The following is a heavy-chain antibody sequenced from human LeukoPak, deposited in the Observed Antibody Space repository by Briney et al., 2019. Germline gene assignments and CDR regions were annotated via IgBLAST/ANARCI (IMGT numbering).Heavy chain of an antibody. D-gene: IGHD3-10*01. CDR2: INHSGST. Sequence: PSENLSLNSAVYGVTFSGYYWSWIRQPPGKGLEWIGEINHSGSTNYNPCLKSRVTISVDTSKNQFTLKLSSVTAADTAVYYCARGLGWGYYGSGSYYLYFDYWGQGTLVTVSS. CDR3: ARGLGWGYYGSGSYYLYFDY. V-gene: IGHV4-34*01. J-gene: IGHJ4*02. CDR1: GVTFSGYY.